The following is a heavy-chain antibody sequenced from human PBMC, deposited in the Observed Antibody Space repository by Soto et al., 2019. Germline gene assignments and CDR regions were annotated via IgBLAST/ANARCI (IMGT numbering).Heavy chain of an antibody. V-gene: IGHV3-21*01. CDR1: GFTFSSYS. D-gene: IGHD2-15*01. Sequence: GGSLRLSCAASGFTFSSYSMNWVRQAPGKGLEWVSSISSSSSYIYYADSVEGRFTISRDNAKNSLYLQMNSLRAEDTAVYYCARDHVVVAATFRASYYGMDVWGQGTTVTVSS. J-gene: IGHJ6*02. CDR2: ISSSSSYI. CDR3: ARDHVVVAATFRASYYGMDV.